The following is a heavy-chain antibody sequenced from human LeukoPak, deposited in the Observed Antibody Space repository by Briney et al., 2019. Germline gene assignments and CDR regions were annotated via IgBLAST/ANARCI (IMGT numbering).Heavy chain of an antibody. J-gene: IGHJ5*02. V-gene: IGHV3-23*01. D-gene: IGHD3-22*01. CDR3: AKDKAMIVVVIENWFDP. CDR1: GFTFSSYA. Sequence: PGGSLRLSCAASGFTFSSYAMSWVRQAPGKGLEWVSAISGSGGSTYYADSVKGRFTISRDNSKNTLYLQMNSLRAGDTAVYYCAKDKAMIVVVIENWFDPWGQGTLVTVSS. CDR2: ISGSGGST.